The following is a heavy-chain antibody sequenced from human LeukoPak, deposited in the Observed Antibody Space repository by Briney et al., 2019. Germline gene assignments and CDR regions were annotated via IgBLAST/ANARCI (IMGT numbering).Heavy chain of an antibody. D-gene: IGHD5-18*01. CDR3: ARAHGYSYGHFDY. CDR2: IYTSGST. Sequence: SETLSLTCTVSGGSISSGSYYWSWIRQPAGKGLEWIGRIYTSGSTNYNPSLKSRVTISVDTSKNQFSLKLSSVTAADTAVYYCARAHGYSYGHFDYWGQGTLVTVPS. J-gene: IGHJ4*02. CDR1: GGSISSGSYY. V-gene: IGHV4-61*02.